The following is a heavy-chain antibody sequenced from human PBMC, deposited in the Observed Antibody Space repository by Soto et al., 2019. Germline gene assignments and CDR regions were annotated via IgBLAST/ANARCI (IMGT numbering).Heavy chain of an antibody. D-gene: IGHD3-3*01. J-gene: IGHJ4*02. Sequence: PSETLSLTCTVSGGSISSYYWSWIRQPPGKGLERIGYIYYSGSANYNPSLKSRVTISVDTSKNQFSLKLSSVTAADTAVYYCASYFCFGAVYSWGLGTLFSVSS. V-gene: IGHV4-59*08. CDR2: IYYSGSA. CDR3: ASYFCFGAVYS. CDR1: GGSISSYY.